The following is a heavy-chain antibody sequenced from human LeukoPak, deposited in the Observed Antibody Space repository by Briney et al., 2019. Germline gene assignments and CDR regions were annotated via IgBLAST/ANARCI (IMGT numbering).Heavy chain of an antibody. CDR1: GGSISSSSYY. CDR3: ARHESNGSGSYTFFDY. CDR2: IYYSGST. D-gene: IGHD3-10*01. V-gene: IGHV4-39*01. J-gene: IGHJ4*02. Sequence: SETLSLTCTVSGGSISSSSYYWGWIRQPPGKGLEWIGSIYYSGSTYYNPSLKSRVTISVDTSKNQFSLKLSSVTAADTAVYYCARHESNGSGSYTFFDYWGQGTLVTVSS.